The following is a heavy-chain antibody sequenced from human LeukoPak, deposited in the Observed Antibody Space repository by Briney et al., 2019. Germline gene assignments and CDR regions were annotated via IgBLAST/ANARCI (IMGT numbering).Heavy chain of an antibody. J-gene: IGHJ6*02. CDR2: IYTSGTT. D-gene: IGHD3-22*01. CDR1: GGSISSYY. V-gene: IGHV4-4*07. CDR3: ARENYYDSSGYSEGMDV. Sequence: SETLSLTCTVSGGSISSYYWSWIRQPAGKGLEWIGRIYTSGTTNYNPSLRSRVTMSMDTSKNQFSLRLTSVTAADTAVYYCARENYYDSSGYSEGMDVWGQGTTVTVS.